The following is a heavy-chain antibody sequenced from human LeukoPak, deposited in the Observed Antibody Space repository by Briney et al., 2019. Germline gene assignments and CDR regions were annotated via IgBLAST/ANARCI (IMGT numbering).Heavy chain of an antibody. CDR2: IHTSGST. J-gene: IGHJ3*02. CDR1: GGSISSYY. CDR3: ARDFYGGNHPDAFDI. D-gene: IGHD4-23*01. Sequence: PSETLSLTCTVSGGSISSYYWSWIRQPAGKGLEWIGRIHTSGSTNYNPSLKSRVTMSVDTSKNQFSLKLSSVTAADTAVYYCARDFYGGNHPDAFDIWGQGTMVTVSS. V-gene: IGHV4-4*07.